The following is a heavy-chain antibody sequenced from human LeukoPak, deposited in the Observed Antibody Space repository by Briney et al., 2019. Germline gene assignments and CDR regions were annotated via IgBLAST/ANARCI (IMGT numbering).Heavy chain of an antibody. CDR2: ITNSGYTM. CDR1: GFTFDDYF. Sequence: PGGSLRLSCAAAGFTFDDYFMGWVRQAPGKGLEWVSYITNSGYTMYYADSVRGRFTISKDNAKNSLYLHMSGLRAENTAVYYCARSRARIAAAVYYFDYWGQGTPVTVSS. V-gene: IGHV3-11*01. CDR3: ARSRARIAAAVYYFDY. D-gene: IGHD6-13*01. J-gene: IGHJ4*02.